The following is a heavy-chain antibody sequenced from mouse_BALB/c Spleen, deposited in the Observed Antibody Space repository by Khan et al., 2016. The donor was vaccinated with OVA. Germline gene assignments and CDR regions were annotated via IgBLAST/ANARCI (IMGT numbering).Heavy chain of an antibody. CDR2: ISTYYGHA. CDR1: GYTFTDFT. Sequence: QVQLKQSGAELVRPGVSVKISCKGSGYTFTDFTMHWVRQSHAMSLEWIGVISTYYGHATYNQEFKDKATLTVDKSSSTAYMELARLTSEDSAIYYCARGGGGTGFAYWGQGTLVTVSA. CDR3: ARGGGGTGFAY. D-gene: IGHD4-1*01. J-gene: IGHJ3*01. V-gene: IGHV1S137*01.